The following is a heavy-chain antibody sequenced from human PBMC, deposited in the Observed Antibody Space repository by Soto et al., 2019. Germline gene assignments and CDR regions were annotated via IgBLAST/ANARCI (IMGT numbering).Heavy chain of an antibody. CDR1: GFILSAYL. D-gene: IGHD5-12*01. CDR2: IKQDGRDS. J-gene: IGHJ4*02. Sequence: GGSLRLSCAASGFILSAYLMSWVRQAPGKGLEWVANIKQDGRDSYYVDSVKGRFTISRDNAKNSLYLQVNSLRVEDTAVYYCSRAPWSLGYELGHWGQGTLVTVSS. V-gene: IGHV3-7*04. CDR3: SRAPWSLGYELGH.